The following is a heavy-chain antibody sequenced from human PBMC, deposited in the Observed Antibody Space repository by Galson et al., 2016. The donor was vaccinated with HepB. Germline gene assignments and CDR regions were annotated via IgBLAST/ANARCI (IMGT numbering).Heavy chain of an antibody. CDR3: AKGTSPGEAYYYYGMDV. J-gene: IGHJ6*02. Sequence: SLRLSCAASGFTFDDYAMHWVRQAPGKGLEWVSGISWNSGSIGYADSVMGRFTISRDNAKNSLYLQMNSLRSEDTALYYCAKGTSPGEAYYYYGMDVWGQGTTVTVSS. V-gene: IGHV3-9*01. CDR1: GFTFDDYA. D-gene: IGHD2-21*01. CDR2: ISWNSGSI.